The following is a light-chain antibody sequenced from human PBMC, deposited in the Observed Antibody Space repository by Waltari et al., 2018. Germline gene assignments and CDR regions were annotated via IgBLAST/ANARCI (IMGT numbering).Light chain of an antibody. CDR3: CSYAGSSTFVV. CDR1: SSDVGDYNS. Sequence: QSALTQPASVSGSPGQSITISCTGTSSDVGDYNSVSWYQQHPGKVPKLMIYDVSKRPSGVSDRFSGSKSDNTAPLTISGLQAEDEADYYCCSYAGSSTFVVFGGGTKLTVL. CDR2: DVS. V-gene: IGLV2-23*02. J-gene: IGLJ2*01.